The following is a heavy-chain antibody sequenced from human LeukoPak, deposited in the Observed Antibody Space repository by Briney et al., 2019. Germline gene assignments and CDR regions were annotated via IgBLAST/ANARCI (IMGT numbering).Heavy chain of an antibody. Sequence: GGSLRLCCAASGFTFSSYDMSWVRQAPGKGMEWVSAISGSGGSTYYADSVKGRFTISRDNSKNTLYLQMNSLRAEDTAVYYCAKDCRITIFGVVRGDDAFEIWGQGTMVTVSS. D-gene: IGHD3-3*01. J-gene: IGHJ3*02. V-gene: IGHV3-23*01. CDR3: AKDCRITIFGVVRGDDAFEI. CDR2: ISGSGGST. CDR1: GFTFSSYD.